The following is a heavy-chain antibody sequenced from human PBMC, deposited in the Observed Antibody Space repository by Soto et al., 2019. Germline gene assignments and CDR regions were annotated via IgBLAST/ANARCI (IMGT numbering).Heavy chain of an antibody. V-gene: IGHV4-39*01. D-gene: IGHD2-2*03. Sequence: SETLSLTCTVSGVSVISNSYSWGLIRHSPGKELEWIGTIYSSENTYYNPSLLSRVTISVDTSKNEFSLRLSSVTAADTAVYYCARLNGYCVSTNCHGYYGMDVWGQGTTVT. CDR1: GVSVISNSYS. CDR3: ARLNGYCVSTNCHGYYGMDV. CDR2: IYSSENT. J-gene: IGHJ6*02.